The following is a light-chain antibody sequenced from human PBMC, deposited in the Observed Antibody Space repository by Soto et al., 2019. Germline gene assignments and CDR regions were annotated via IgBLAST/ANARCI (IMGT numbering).Light chain of an antibody. J-gene: IGLJ3*02. Sequence: QTVVTQEPSFSVSPGRTVTLTCGLSSGSVSTSYYPSWYQQTPGQAPRTLIYSTNTRSSGVPDRFSGSKLGNKAALTITGAQADDESDYYCVLYMGSGIWVFGGGTKLTVL. CDR2: STN. CDR3: VLYMGSGIWV. V-gene: IGLV8-61*01. CDR1: SGSVSTSYY.